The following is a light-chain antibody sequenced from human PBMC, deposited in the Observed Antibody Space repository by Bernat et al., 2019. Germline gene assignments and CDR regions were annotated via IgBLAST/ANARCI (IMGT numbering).Light chain of an antibody. V-gene: IGKV1-39*01. Sequence: DIQMTQSPSSLSASVGDRVTITCRASQSISSYLNWYQQKPGKAPKLLIYAASSLQSGVPSRFSGSGSGTDFTLTISSLQPEDFATYYCQQSYSTPRVTFGPWTQVDIK. CDR2: AAS. J-gene: IGKJ3*01. CDR3: QQSYSTPRVT. CDR1: QSISSY.